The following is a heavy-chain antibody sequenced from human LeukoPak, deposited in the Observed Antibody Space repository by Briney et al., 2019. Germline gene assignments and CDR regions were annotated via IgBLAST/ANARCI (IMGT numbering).Heavy chain of an antibody. CDR2: IYYSGST. V-gene: IGHV4-31*03. CDR3: ARGVGLNYYDSSGYYFRAGYYFDY. D-gene: IGHD3-22*01. Sequence: SETLSLTCTVSGGSISSGGYYWSWIRQHPGKGLEWIGYIYYSGSTYYNPSLKSRVTISVDTSKNQFSLKLSTVTAADTAVYYCARGVGLNYYDSSGYYFRAGYYFDYWGQGTLVTVSS. CDR1: GGSISSGGYY. J-gene: IGHJ4*02.